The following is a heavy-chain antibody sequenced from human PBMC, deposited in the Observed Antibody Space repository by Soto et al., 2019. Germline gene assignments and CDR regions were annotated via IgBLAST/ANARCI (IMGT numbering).Heavy chain of an antibody. CDR1: GFTFGDYA. V-gene: IGHV3-49*03. CDR2: ITSKRYGGTT. D-gene: IGHD3-10*01. Sequence: HPGGSLRLARTASGFTFGDYAMIWFRQAPGKGLEWVGFITSKRYGGTTEYAASVKGRFTISRDDSKSIAYLQMNSLKIDDTAVYHCRRGPRSNWGGCFDYWGQGTLVTVSS. J-gene: IGHJ4*02. CDR3: RRGPRSNWGGCFDY.